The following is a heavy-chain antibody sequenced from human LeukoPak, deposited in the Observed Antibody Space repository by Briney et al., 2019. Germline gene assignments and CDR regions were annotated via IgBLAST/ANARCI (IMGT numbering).Heavy chain of an antibody. CDR1: GYTFTSYY. Sequence: GASVKVSCKASGYTFTSYYMHWVRQAPGQGLEWMGIINPSGGSTSYAQKFQGRVTMTRDTSTSTAYMELSSLRAEDTAVYYCARPNYDFWSGYYNGAFDIWGQGTMVTVSS. CDR2: INPSGGST. CDR3: ARPNYDFWSGYYNGAFDI. J-gene: IGHJ3*02. D-gene: IGHD3-3*01. V-gene: IGHV1-46*01.